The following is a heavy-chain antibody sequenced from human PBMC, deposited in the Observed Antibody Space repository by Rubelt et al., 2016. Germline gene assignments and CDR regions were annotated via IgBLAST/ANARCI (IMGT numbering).Heavy chain of an antibody. CDR3: AKGRFDTATTHDY. D-gene: IGHD4-17*01. V-gene: IGHV3-23*04. Sequence: EVQLVESGGGLVKPGGSLKLSCAASGFTFTTAGMTWIRQAPGKGLEWVSGISGSGDNTYYADSVRGRFTISRDNSKNTLYLQMNSLKAEDTATYYCAKGRFDTATTHDYWGRGTLVTVSS. CDR1: GFTFTTAG. CDR2: ISGSGDNT. J-gene: IGHJ4*02.